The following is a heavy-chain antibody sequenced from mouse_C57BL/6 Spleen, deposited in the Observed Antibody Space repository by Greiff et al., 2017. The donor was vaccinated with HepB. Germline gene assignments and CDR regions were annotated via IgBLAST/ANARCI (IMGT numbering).Heavy chain of an antibody. Sequence: EVKLQESGGGLVKPGGSLKLSCAASGFTFSDYGMHWVRQAPEKGLEWVAYISSGSSTIYYADTVKGRFTISRDNAKNTLFLQMTSLRSEDTAMYYCARHGYYPDYWGQGTTLTVSS. CDR2: ISSGSSTI. V-gene: IGHV5-17*01. D-gene: IGHD2-2*01. CDR3: ARHGYYPDY. J-gene: IGHJ2*01. CDR1: GFTFSDYG.